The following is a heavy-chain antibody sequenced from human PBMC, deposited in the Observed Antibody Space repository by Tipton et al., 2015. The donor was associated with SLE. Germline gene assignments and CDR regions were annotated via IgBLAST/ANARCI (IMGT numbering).Heavy chain of an antibody. D-gene: IGHD6-13*01. V-gene: IGHV3-30-3*01. CDR1: GFTFSSYA. CDR3: ARGSQASDAFDI. J-gene: IGHJ3*02. Sequence: SLRLSCAASGFTFSSYAMHWVRQAPGKGLEWVAVISYDGSNKYYADSVKGRFTISRDNSKNTLYLQMNSLRAEDTAVYYCARGSQASDAFDIWGQGTMVTVSS. CDR2: ISYDGSNK.